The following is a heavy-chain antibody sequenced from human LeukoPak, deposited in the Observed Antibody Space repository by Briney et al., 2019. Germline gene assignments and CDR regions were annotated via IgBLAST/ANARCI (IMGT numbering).Heavy chain of an antibody. CDR1: GGSISSSSYY. D-gene: IGHD2-2*02. V-gene: IGHV4-39*07. Sequence: PSETLSLTCTVSGGSISSSSYYWGWIRQPPGKGLEWIGSIYYSGSTYYNPSLKSRVTISVDTSKNQFSLKLSSVTAADTAVYYCARDESVPYPYFDYWGQGTLVTVSS. CDR3: ARDESVPYPYFDY. J-gene: IGHJ4*02. CDR2: IYYSGST.